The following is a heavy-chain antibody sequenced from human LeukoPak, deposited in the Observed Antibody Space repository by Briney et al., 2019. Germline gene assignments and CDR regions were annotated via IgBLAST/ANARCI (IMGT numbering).Heavy chain of an antibody. Sequence: GGSLRLSCAASGFTFSSYGMHWVRQAPGKGLEWVAFIRYDGSNKYYADSVKGRFTISRDNSKNTLYLQMNSLRAEDTAVYYCAKGFTIFGVVIFSLPYYFDYWGQGTLVTVSS. CDR1: GFTFSSYG. V-gene: IGHV3-30*02. D-gene: IGHD3-3*01. CDR2: IRYDGSNK. CDR3: AKGFTIFGVVIFSLPYYFDY. J-gene: IGHJ4*02.